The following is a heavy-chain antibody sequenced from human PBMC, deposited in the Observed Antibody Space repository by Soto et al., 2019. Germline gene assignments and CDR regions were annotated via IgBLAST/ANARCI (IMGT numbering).Heavy chain of an antibody. D-gene: IGHD3-3*02. V-gene: IGHV1-69*12. J-gene: IGHJ6*02. CDR1: RGSFGNSA. CDR2: IIHIFPTP. CDR3: ARDKDRQQLGGNYYYGRDV. Sequence: QVQLVQSGAEVKKPGSSVTVSCKASRGSFGNSAISWVRQAPGQGLEWMGGIIHIFPTPDYAQKFQGRVTITADESTSTGYVEMTIMRSEDTAVYYCARDKDRQQLGGNYYYGRDVWGQWTTVPVSS.